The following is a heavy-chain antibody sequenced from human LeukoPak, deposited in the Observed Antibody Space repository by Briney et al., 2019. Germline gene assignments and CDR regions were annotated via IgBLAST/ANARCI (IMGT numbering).Heavy chain of an antibody. CDR1: GFSFSNYS. V-gene: IGHV3-48*04. D-gene: IGHD5-24*01. CDR2: ISNSGISI. CDR3: ARVGGYNRPGYFYYMDV. Sequence: GGSLRLSCAASGFSFSNYSMNWVRQAPGKGLEWVSYISNSGISIYYADSLKGRFTISRDNAKNSLYLQMNNLRAEDTALYHCARVGGYNRPGYFYYMDVWGKGTTVTVSS. J-gene: IGHJ6*03.